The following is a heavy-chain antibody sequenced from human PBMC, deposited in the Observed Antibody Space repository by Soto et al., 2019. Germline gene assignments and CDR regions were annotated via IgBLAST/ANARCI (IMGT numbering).Heavy chain of an antibody. CDR1: GGTFSNSA. Sequence: QVQLVQSGAEVRKPGSSIKVSCTASGGTFSNSAINWVRQAPGQGLEWMGGIIPISGTTNYAQKFQGRVTISAEKSTNTTYMALSSLRSEDTAVYYCARNEIVLVPAAVDFYYFYAMDVWGQGTTVTVSS. V-gene: IGHV1-69*06. D-gene: IGHD2-2*01. J-gene: IGHJ6*02. CDR3: ARNEIVLVPAAVDFYYFYAMDV. CDR2: IIPISGTT.